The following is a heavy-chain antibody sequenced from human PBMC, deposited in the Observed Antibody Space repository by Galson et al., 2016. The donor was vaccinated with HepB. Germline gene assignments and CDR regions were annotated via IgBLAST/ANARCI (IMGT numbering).Heavy chain of an antibody. CDR2: ICWDDDK. CDR1: GFSLSPSGVG. CDR3: TRWFGQYYFDF. D-gene: IGHD3-10*01. J-gene: IGHJ4*02. V-gene: IGHV2-5*02. Sequence: PALVKPTQTLTLTCTLSGFSLSPSGVGVAWIRQPPGKALEWLALICWDDDKRYSPSLKSRLTITKDTSKNQVVLTMTNMDHVDTGTYYCTRWFGQYYFDFWGQGTLVTVSS.